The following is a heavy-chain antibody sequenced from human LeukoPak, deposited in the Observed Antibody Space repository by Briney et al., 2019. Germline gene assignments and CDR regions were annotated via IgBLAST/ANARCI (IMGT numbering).Heavy chain of an antibody. CDR1: GFTFSSYS. CDR3: ARDVKPEIIVGATDAFDI. CDR2: ISSSSSYI. Sequence: GGSLKLSCAASGFTFSSYSMNWVRQAPGKGLEWVSSISSSSSYIYYAYSVKGRFTISRDNAMNSLYLQMNSLRADDTAVYYCARDVKPEIIVGATDAFDIWGQGTMVTVSS. J-gene: IGHJ3*02. V-gene: IGHV3-21*01. D-gene: IGHD1-26*01.